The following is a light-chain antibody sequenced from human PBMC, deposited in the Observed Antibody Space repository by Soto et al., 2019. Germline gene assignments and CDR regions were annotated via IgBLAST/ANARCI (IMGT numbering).Light chain of an antibody. CDR1: SSNIGSNY. Sequence: QSVLTQPPSASGTPGQRVTISCSGSSSNIGSNYVYWYQQLPGTAPKLLIYSNNQRPSGVPERFSGSKSGTSASLAISGLRSEDEADYYCAAWDDSLSAWVFGGGTKVTVL. CDR3: AAWDDSLSAWV. V-gene: IGLV1-47*02. CDR2: SNN. J-gene: IGLJ3*02.